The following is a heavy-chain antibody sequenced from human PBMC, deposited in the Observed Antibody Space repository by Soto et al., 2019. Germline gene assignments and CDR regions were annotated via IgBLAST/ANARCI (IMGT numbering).Heavy chain of an antibody. CDR2: IGTAGDT. D-gene: IGHD1-20*01. J-gene: IGHJ4*02. Sequence: GGSLRLSCAASGFTFSSYDMHWVRQATGKGLEWVSAIGTAGDTYYPGSVKGRLTISRENAKNSLYLQMNSLRAEDTAVYYCARGSARYNWNDVPHFDYWGQGTLVTVSS. CDR3: ARGSARYNWNDVPHFDY. V-gene: IGHV3-13*01. CDR1: GFTFSSYD.